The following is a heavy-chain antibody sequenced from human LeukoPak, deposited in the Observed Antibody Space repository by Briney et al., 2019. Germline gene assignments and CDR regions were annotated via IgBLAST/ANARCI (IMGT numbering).Heavy chain of an antibody. D-gene: IGHD3-9*01. CDR3: ARAQAPGLRYFDWLPPPWLSFDP. Sequence: SETLSLTCTVSGGSISSGGYYWSWIRQPPGKGLEWIGYINHSGSTYYNPSLKSRVTISVDRSKNQFSLKLSSVTAADTAVYYCARAQAPGLRYFDWLPPPWLSFDPWGQGTLVTVSS. CDR1: GGSISSGGYY. V-gene: IGHV4-30-2*01. CDR2: INHSGST. J-gene: IGHJ5*02.